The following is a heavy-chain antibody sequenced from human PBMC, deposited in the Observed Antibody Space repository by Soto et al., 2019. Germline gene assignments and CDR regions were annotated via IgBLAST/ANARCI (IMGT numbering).Heavy chain of an antibody. CDR1: AFSLRTRGVG. Sequence: QITLKESGPTLVKPTQTLTLTCTFSAFSLRTRGVGVGWIRQPPGKALEWLALIYWDDDKRYNPSLKSRLTITKDTSRTQVVLPLTNLDPVDTGTYYCAHGDGSDYDSSGRRGFDPWGQGTLVTVSS. CDR3: AHGDGSDYDSSGRRGFDP. V-gene: IGHV2-5*02. J-gene: IGHJ5*02. D-gene: IGHD3-22*01. CDR2: IYWDDDK.